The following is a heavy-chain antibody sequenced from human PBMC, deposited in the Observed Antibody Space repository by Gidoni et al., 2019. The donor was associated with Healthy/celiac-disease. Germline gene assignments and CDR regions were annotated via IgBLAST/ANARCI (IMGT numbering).Heavy chain of an antibody. J-gene: IGHJ3*02. CDR3: AKERSSSWSAYDAFDI. D-gene: IGHD6-13*01. CDR1: GFTFDDYA. V-gene: IGHV3-9*01. CDR2: ISWNSGSI. Sequence: EVQLVESGGGLVQPGRSLRLSCAASGFTFDDYAMHWVRQAPGKGLEGVSGISWNSGSIGYADSVKGRFTISRDNAKNSLYLQMNSLRAEDTALYYCAKERSSSWSAYDAFDIWGQGTMVTVSS.